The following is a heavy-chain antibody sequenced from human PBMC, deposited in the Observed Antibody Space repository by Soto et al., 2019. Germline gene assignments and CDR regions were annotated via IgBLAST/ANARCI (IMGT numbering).Heavy chain of an antibody. V-gene: IGHV1-8*01. D-gene: IGHD3-10*01. CDR2: MNPNSGNT. CDR3: ARVGRVFHQGWFDP. J-gene: IGHJ5*02. CDR1: GYTFTSYD. Sequence: ASVKVSCKASGYTFTSYDINWVRQATGQGLEWMGWMNPNSGNTGYAQKFQGRVTMTRNTSISTAYMELSSLRSEDTAVYYCARVGRVFHQGWFDPWGQGTLVTVSS.